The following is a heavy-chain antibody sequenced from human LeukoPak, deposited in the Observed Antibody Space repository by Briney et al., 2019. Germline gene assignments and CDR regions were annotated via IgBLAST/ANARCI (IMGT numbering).Heavy chain of an antibody. D-gene: IGHD3-10*01. CDR2: IYPGDSDT. V-gene: IGHV5-51*01. CDR1: GYSFTSYW. Sequence: GESLKISCKGSGYSFTSYWIGWVRQTPGKGLEWMGIIYPGDSDTRFRPSFQGQVTISADKSISYAYLQWSSLKASDTAMYYCASRDTMVRGVVVWDYWGQGTLVTVSS. J-gene: IGHJ4*02. CDR3: ASRDTMVRGVVVWDY.